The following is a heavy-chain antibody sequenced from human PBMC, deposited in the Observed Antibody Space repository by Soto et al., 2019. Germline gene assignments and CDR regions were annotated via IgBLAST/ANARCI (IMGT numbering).Heavy chain of an antibody. CDR3: ARRAGPADF. V-gene: IGHV4-39*01. CDR2: IYFGGST. J-gene: IGHJ4*02. CDR1: GGSISSSTYY. Sequence: QLQLRESDPGLVKPSETLSLTCTVSGGSISSSTYYWGWIRQPPGKGLEWIGSIYFGGSTYYNPSLKSRVTISVDTSKSQFSLKLSSVTAAYTAVYYCARRAGPADFWGQGTLVTVSS. D-gene: IGHD6-19*01.